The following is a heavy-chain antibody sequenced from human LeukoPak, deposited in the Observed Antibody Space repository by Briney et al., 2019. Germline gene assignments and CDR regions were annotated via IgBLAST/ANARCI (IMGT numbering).Heavy chain of an antibody. J-gene: IGHJ4*02. CDR3: ARDMTVTPSDLYYFDY. CDR1: GFTFSSYS. D-gene: IGHD4-17*01. CDR2: ISSSSSYI. V-gene: IGHV3-21*01. Sequence: GGSLRLSCAASGFTFSSYSMNWVRQTPGKGLEWVSSISSSSSYIYYADSVKGRFTISRDNAKNSLYLEMNSLRAEDTAVYYCARDMTVTPSDLYYFDYWGQGTLVTVSS.